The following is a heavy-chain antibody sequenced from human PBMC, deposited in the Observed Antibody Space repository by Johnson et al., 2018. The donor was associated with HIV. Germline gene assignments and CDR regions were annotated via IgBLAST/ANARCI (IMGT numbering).Heavy chain of an antibody. CDR2: ISYDGSDK. V-gene: IGHV3-30-3*01. J-gene: IGHJ3*02. D-gene: IGHD5-12*01. CDR3: ARDHSGYDSVTAAFDI. CDR1: GFTFSSFA. Sequence: VQLVESGGGVVQPGRSLRLSCAASGFTFSSFAIHWVRQAPGKGPEWVAVISYDGSDKYYADSVKGRFTISRDNSKNTLYLEMNSLRAEDTAVYYCARDHSGYDSVTAAFDIWGQGTMVTVSS.